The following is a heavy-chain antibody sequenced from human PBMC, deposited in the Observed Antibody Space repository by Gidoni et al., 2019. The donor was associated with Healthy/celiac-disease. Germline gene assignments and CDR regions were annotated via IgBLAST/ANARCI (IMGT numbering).Heavy chain of an antibody. CDR2: INPNSGGT. CDR3: ARAQLEGYYYYGMDV. J-gene: IGHJ6*02. Sequence: QVQLVQSGAEVKKPGASVKVSCKASGYSFTGYYMHWVRQAPGQGLEWMGWINPNSGGTNYAQKFQGRVTMTRDTSISTAYMELSRLRSDDTAVYYCARAQLEGYYYYGMDVWGQETTVTVSS. V-gene: IGHV1-2*02. CDR1: GYSFTGYY. D-gene: IGHD6-13*01.